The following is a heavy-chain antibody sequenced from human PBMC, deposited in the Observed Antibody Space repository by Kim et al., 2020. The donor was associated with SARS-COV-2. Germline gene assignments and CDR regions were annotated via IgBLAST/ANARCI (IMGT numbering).Heavy chain of an antibody. D-gene: IGHD5-18*01. CDR1: GYTFTSYA. V-gene: IGHV1-3*01. CDR3: ARVDTAMVSVDY. CDR2: INAGNGNT. Sequence: ASVKVSCKASGYTFTSYAMHWVRQAPGQRLEWMGWINAGNGNTKYSQKFQGRVTITRDTSASTAYMELSSLRSEDTAVYYCARVDTAMVSVDYWGQGTLVTVSS. J-gene: IGHJ4*02.